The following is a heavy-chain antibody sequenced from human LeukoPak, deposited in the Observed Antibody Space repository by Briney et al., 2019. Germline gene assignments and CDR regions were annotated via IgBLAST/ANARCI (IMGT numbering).Heavy chain of an antibody. V-gene: IGHV1-3*01. D-gene: IGHD6-19*01. CDR2: INAGNGNT. Sequence: GASVKVSCKASGYTFTSYAMHWVRQAPGQRLEWMGWINAGNGNTKYSQKFQGRVTITRDTSTSTAYMELRSLRSDDTAVYYCARVESEYSSGWNPPFDYWGQGTLVTVSS. CDR1: GYTFTSYA. CDR3: ARVESEYSSGWNPPFDY. J-gene: IGHJ4*02.